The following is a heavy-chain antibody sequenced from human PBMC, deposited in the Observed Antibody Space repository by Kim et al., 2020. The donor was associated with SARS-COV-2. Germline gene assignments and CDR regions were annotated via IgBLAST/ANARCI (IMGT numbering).Heavy chain of an antibody. CDR1: GFTFSSYS. J-gene: IGHJ4*02. Sequence: GGSLRLSCAASGFTFSSYSMNWVRQAPGKGLEWVSSISSSSSYIYYADSVKGRFTISRDNAKNSLYLQMNSLRAEDTAVYYCARAPRGVWGSYRVGRDYFDYWGQGTLVTVSS. D-gene: IGHD3-16*02. CDR3: ARAPRGVWGSYRVGRDYFDY. V-gene: IGHV3-21*01. CDR2: ISSSSSYI.